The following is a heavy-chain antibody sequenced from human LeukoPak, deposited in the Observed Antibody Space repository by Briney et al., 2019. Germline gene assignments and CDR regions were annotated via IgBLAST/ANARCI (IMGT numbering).Heavy chain of an antibody. Sequence: ASVKVSCKASGYTFTGYYMHWVRQASGQGLEWMGWINPNSGGTNYAQKFQGRVTMTRDTSISTAYMELSRLRSDDTAVYYCARELSLGYCSSTSCGSNWFDPWGQGTLVTVSS. CDR3: ARELSLGYCSSTSCGSNWFDP. CDR2: INPNSGGT. V-gene: IGHV1-2*02. J-gene: IGHJ5*02. CDR1: GYTFTGYY. D-gene: IGHD2-2*01.